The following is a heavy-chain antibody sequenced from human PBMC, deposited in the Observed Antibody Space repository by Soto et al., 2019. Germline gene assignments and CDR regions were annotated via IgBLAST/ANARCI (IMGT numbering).Heavy chain of an antibody. V-gene: IGHV3-48*01. CDR3: GSCKLSTGRGWLGFFGDLAY. J-gene: IGHJ4*02. CDR1: GFXFSSYS. D-gene: IGHD3-10*01. CDR2: ISSSSSTI. Sequence: PGGSLRLSCASSGFXFSSYSMNWVRQAPGKGLEWVSYISSSSSTIYYADSVKGRFTISRDNAKNSLYLQMNSLRAEDTAVYSSGSCKLSTGRGWLGFFGDLAYWGKGPLVPAS.